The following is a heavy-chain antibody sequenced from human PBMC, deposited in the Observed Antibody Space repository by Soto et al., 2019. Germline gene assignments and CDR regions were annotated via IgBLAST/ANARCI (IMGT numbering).Heavy chain of an antibody. J-gene: IGHJ4*02. V-gene: IGHV3-11*06. CDR2: SSNSGTFS. CDR3: ARSGDNYNRLDY. D-gene: IGHD1-1*01. Sequence: RRLSCEGSGFTFSDYYISWIRQAPGKGLEWISYSSNSGTFSRYADSVKGRFSISRDNTKNLLYLQMNSLRAEDTAVYYCARSGDNYNRLDYWGQGTPVTVSS. CDR1: GFTFSDYY.